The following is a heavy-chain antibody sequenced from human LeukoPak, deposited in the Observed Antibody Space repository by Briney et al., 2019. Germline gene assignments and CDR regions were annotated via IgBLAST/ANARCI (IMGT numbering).Heavy chain of an antibody. CDR1: GFTFSSYS. CDR3: ASLQNVPSYYYYYVMDV. V-gene: IGHV3-74*01. Sequence: QPGGSLRHSCAASGFTFSSYSMNWVRQAPGKGLVWVSRINSDGSTTNYADSVKGRFTISRDNAKNTLFLQMNSLRAEDTAVYYCASLQNVPSYYYYYVMDVWGQGTTVTVSS. CDR2: INSDGSTT. D-gene: IGHD2/OR15-2a*01. J-gene: IGHJ6*02.